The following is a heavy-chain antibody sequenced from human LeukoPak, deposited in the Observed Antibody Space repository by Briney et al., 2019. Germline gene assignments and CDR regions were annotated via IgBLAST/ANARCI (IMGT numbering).Heavy chain of an antibody. CDR3: ARGAMTTVKTYYFDY. CDR1: GGSISSYY. Sequence: SETLSLTCTVSGGSISSYYWGWIRQPAGKGLEWIGRIYTSGSTIYNPSLKSRVTMSVDTSKNQFSLKLSSVTAADTAVYYCARGAMTTVKTYYFDYWGQGTLVTVSS. CDR2: IYTSGST. V-gene: IGHV4-4*07. D-gene: IGHD4-11*01. J-gene: IGHJ4*02.